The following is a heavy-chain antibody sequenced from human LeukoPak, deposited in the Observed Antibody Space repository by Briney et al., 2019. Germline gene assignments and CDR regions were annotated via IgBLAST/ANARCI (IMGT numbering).Heavy chain of an antibody. Sequence: ASVKVSCKASGGTFSSYAISWVRQAPGQGLEWMGGIIPIFGTANYAQKFQGRVTITADESTSTAYMELSSLRSEDTAVYYCARDEGSGSYSDAFDIWGQGTMVTVSS. CDR1: GGTFSSYA. CDR3: ARDEGSGSYSDAFDI. CDR2: IIPIFGTA. J-gene: IGHJ3*02. D-gene: IGHD3-10*01. V-gene: IGHV1-69*13.